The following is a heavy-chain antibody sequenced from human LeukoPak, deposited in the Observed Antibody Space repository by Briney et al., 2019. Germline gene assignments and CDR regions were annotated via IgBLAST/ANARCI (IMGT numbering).Heavy chain of an antibody. Sequence: SETLSLTCTVSGGSISSSSYYWGWIRQPPGKGLEWIGSIYYSGSTCYNPSLKSRVTISVDTSKNQFSLKLSSVTAADTAVYYCARQWYYDILTGYYIYYHGMDVWGQGTTVTVSS. CDR3: ARQWYYDILTGYYIYYHGMDV. J-gene: IGHJ6*02. CDR1: GGSISSSSYY. D-gene: IGHD3-9*01. CDR2: IYYSGST. V-gene: IGHV4-39*01.